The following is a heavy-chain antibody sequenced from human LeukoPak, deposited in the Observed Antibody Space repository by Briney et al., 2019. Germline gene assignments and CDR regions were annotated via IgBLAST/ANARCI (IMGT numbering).Heavy chain of an antibody. CDR3: VRDWGGRGFKGRFDP. J-gene: IGHJ5*02. D-gene: IGHD3-16*01. Sequence: PSQTLSLTCTVSGDSITSGSYYRSWIRQPAGKGLEWIGRVYSSGSTSYNPSLKSRFTISIDTSKNQFSLKLSSVIAADTAVYYCVRDWGGRGFKGRFDPWGQGTLVTVSS. CDR2: VYSSGST. CDR1: GDSITSGSYY. V-gene: IGHV4-61*02.